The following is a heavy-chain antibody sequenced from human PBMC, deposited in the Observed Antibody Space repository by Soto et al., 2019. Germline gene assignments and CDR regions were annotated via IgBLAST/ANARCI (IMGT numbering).Heavy chain of an antibody. CDR1: GFTFSSYA. J-gene: IGHJ3*01. Sequence: PGGSLRLSCSASGFTFSSYAMHWVRQAPGKGLEYVSAITSNGGGTYYPDSMNGRFTIFRDNSENTLYLQMSSLRAGDTAFYYCVKALSARYNSAKAFDVWGQGTMVTISS. CDR3: VKALSARYNSAKAFDV. D-gene: IGHD2-2*02. CDR2: ITSNGGGT. V-gene: IGHV3-64D*06.